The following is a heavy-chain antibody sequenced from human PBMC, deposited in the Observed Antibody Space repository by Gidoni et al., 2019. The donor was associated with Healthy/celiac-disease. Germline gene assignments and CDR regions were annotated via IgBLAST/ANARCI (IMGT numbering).Heavy chain of an antibody. CDR3: ALDIVVVPAAIRTRAFDI. CDR2: INHSGST. J-gene: IGHJ3*02. Sequence: QVQLQQWGAGLLKPSETLPLTCPVYGGSFSRYYWSWIRQPPGKGLEWIGEINHSGSTNYNPSLKSRVTISVDTSKNQFSLKLSSVTAADTAVYYCALDIVVVPAAIRTRAFDIWGQGTMVTVSS. V-gene: IGHV4-34*01. D-gene: IGHD2-2*02. CDR1: GGSFSRYY.